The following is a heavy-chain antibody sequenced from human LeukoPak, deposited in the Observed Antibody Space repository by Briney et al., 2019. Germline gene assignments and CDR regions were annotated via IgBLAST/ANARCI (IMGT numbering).Heavy chain of an antibody. D-gene: IGHD3-9*01. J-gene: IGHJ5*02. CDR3: ARGALTANWFDP. CDR1: GGSFSGYY. V-gene: IGHV4-34*01. Sequence: TSETLSLTCAVYGGSFSGYYWSWIRQPPGKGLGWIGEINHSGSTNYNPSLKSRVTISVDTSKNQFSLKLSSVTAADTAVYYCARGALTANWFDPWGQGTLVTVSS. CDR2: INHSGST.